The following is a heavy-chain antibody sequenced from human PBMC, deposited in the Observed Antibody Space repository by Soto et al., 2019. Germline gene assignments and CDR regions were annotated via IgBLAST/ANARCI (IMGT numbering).Heavy chain of an antibody. CDR2: INTDGTTT. V-gene: IGHV3-74*01. J-gene: IGHJ4*02. Sequence: EVQLVESGGGLVQPGGSLRLSCVASTFTFRSYWMHWVRQAPGKGLVWVPRINTDGTTTTYADSVKGRFTTSRDNAANTLYLQMNSLRAEDTAVYYCATVPTGKFGVWNSWGQGTLVTVSS. CDR3: ATVPTGKFGVWNS. D-gene: IGHD2-21*01. CDR1: TFTFRSYW.